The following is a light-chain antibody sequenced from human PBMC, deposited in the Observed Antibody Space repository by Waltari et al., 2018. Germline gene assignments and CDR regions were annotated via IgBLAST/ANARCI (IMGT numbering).Light chain of an antibody. CDR1: QSISKY. Sequence: EIVLTQSPGTLSLSPGERATLSCRASQSISKYLAWYQQKPGQAPRLLIYHASSRAAGIPDRFSGSGSGTDFSLSICRLEPEDFAVYYCQHYESLPVTFGQGTKVEIK. V-gene: IGKV3-20*01. CDR2: HAS. J-gene: IGKJ1*01. CDR3: QHYESLPVT.